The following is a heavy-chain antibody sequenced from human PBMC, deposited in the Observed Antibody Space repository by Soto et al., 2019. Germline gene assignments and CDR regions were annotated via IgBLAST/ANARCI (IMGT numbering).Heavy chain of an antibody. V-gene: IGHV3-30*18. CDR1: GFTFSSYG. Sequence: GGSLRLSCAASGFTFSSYGMHWVRQAPGKGLEWVAVISYDGSNKYYADSVKGRFTISRDNSKNTLYLQMNSLRAEDTAVYYCAKDDQLRLLSDGSLWVSNYFDYWGQGTLVTVSS. CDR3: AKDDQLRLLSDGSLWVSNYFDY. CDR2: ISYDGSNK. D-gene: IGHD2-2*01. J-gene: IGHJ4*02.